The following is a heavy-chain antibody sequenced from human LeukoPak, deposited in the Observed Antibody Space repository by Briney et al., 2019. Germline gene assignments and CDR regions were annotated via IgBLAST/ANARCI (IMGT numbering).Heavy chain of an antibody. CDR2: IYTSGST. CDR3: ARVGVDYSGNIIKYFFDY. CDR1: GGSISSGSYY. V-gene: IGHV4-61*02. D-gene: IGHD4-23*01. Sequence: SETLSLTCTVSGGSISSGSYYWSWIRQPAGKGLEWIGRIYTSGSTNYNPSLKSRVTISVDTSKNQFSLKLSPVTAADTAVYYCARVGVDYSGNIIKYFFDYWGQGTLVTVSS. J-gene: IGHJ4*02.